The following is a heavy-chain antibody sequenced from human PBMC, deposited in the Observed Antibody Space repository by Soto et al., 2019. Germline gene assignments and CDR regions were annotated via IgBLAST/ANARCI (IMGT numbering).Heavy chain of an antibody. CDR2: IIPIFGTA. Sequence: SVKVSCKASGGTFSSYAISWVRQAPGQGLEWMGGIIPIFGTANYAQKFQGRVTITADESTSTAYMALSSLRSEDTAVYYCAAYYYDSSGYYYFDYWGQGTLVTVSS. D-gene: IGHD3-22*01. J-gene: IGHJ4*02. V-gene: IGHV1-69*13. CDR1: GGTFSSYA. CDR3: AAYYYDSSGYYYFDY.